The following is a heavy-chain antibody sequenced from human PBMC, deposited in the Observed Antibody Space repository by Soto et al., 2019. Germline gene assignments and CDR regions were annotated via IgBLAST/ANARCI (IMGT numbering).Heavy chain of an antibody. CDR3: ARWVYYDSSGYYYVFDY. J-gene: IGHJ4*02. CDR2: ISAYNGNT. D-gene: IGHD3-22*01. V-gene: IGHV1-18*01. Sequence: QVQLVQSGAEVKKPGASVKVSCKASGYTFTSYGISWARQAPGQGLEWMGWISAYNGNTNYAQKLQGRVTMTTDTPTSTAYMELRSLSSDDTAVYYCARWVYYDSSGYYYVFDYWGQGTLVTVSS. CDR1: GYTFTSYG.